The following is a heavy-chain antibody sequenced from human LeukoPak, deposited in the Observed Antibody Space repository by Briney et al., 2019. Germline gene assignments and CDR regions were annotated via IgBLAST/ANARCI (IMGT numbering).Heavy chain of an antibody. J-gene: IGHJ4*02. CDR3: ARGGAGEYYDSSGYPHHFDY. V-gene: IGHV4-59*12. Sequence: SETLSLTCTVSGGSIISYYWSWIRQPPAKGLEWMGYIYYSGSTNYNPSLKSRVTISVDTSKNQFSLKLSSVTAADTAVYYCARGGAGEYYDSSGYPHHFDYWGQGTLVTVSS. D-gene: IGHD3-22*01. CDR1: GGSIISYY. CDR2: IYYSGST.